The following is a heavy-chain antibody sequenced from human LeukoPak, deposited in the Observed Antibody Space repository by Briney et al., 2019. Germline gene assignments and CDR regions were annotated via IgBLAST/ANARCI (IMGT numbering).Heavy chain of an antibody. CDR1: GFTFSSYS. CDR3: ASPSLFGVAPASH. Sequence: PGGSLRLSCAAPGFTFSSYSMNWVRQAPGKGLEWVSSISSSSTYIYYADSVKGRFTISRDNAKNSLYLQMNSLRAEDTAVYYCASPSLFGVAPASHWGQGTLVTVSS. V-gene: IGHV3-21*01. D-gene: IGHD3-3*01. CDR2: ISSSSTYI. J-gene: IGHJ4*02.